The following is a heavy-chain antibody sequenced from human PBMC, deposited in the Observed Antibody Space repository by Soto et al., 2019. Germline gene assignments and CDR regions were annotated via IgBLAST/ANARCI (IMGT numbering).Heavy chain of an antibody. D-gene: IGHD3-3*01. CDR2: ISYDGSNK. Sequence: GGSLRLSCAASGFTFSSYAMHWVRQAPGKGLEWVAVISYDGSNKYYADSVKGRFTISRDNSKNTLYLQMNSLRAEDTAVYYCAREDPYDFWSGSYYYYYSGMDVWGQGTTVTVSS. CDR3: AREDPYDFWSGSYYYYYSGMDV. J-gene: IGHJ6*02. CDR1: GFTFSSYA. V-gene: IGHV3-30-3*01.